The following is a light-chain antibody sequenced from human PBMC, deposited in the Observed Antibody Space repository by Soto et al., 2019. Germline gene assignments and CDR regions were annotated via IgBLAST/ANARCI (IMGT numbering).Light chain of an antibody. J-gene: IGLJ1*01. CDR1: SSDVGSYNL. Sequence: QSVLTQPASVSGSPGQSITISCTGTSSDVGSYNLVSWYQQHPGKAPKLMIYEVSKRPSGVSNRFSGSKSGNTASLTISGLESEDGADYDCYSYDGRSLYVCETENKVTDL. V-gene: IGLV2-23*02. CDR2: EVS. CDR3: YSYDGRSLYV.